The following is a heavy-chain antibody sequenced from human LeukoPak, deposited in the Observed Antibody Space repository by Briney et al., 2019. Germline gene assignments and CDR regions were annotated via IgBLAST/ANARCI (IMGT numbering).Heavy chain of an antibody. V-gene: IGHV1-3*01. CDR1: GYTFTSYA. CDR3: ARGTYYDSSAYSGVRLFDY. D-gene: IGHD3-22*01. Sequence: GASVKVSCKASGYTFTSYAMHWVRQAPGQRLEWMGWINAGNGNTKYSQEFQGRVTITRDTSASTAYMELSRLRSDDTALYYCARGTYYDSSAYSGVRLFDYWGQGTLVTVSS. J-gene: IGHJ4*02. CDR2: INAGNGNT.